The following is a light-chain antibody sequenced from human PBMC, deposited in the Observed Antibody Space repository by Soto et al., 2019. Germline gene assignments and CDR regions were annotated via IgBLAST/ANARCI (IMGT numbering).Light chain of an antibody. J-gene: IGKJ2*01. Sequence: EIVLTQSPGTLSLSPGERATLSCRASQSISTNSLAWYQHKPGQAPRLLIYATSSRATGIPDRFSGSGSGTDFTLTISRLEREDFAVYYCQQHSFGQGTRLEIK. CDR3: QQHS. CDR2: ATS. V-gene: IGKV3-20*01. CDR1: QSISTNS.